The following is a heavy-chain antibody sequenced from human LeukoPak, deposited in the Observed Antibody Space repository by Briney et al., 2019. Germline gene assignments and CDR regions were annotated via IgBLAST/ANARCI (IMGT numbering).Heavy chain of an antibody. CDR3: AKLAKYFYGWETYYFFEH. CDR2: INQDGTEK. V-gene: IGHV3-7*01. J-gene: IGHJ4*02. D-gene: IGHD3-10*01. Sequence: GGSLRLSCAASGFTFSSYEMNWVRQAPGKGLEWVANINQDGTEKYYVDSVKGRFTISRDNAKNSLYLQMNSLRVEDTAVYYCAKLAKYFYGWETYYFFEHWGQGTPVTASS. CDR1: GFTFSSYE.